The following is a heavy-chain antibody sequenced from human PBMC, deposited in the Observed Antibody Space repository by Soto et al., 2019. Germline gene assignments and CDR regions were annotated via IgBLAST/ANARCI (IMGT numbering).Heavy chain of an antibody. J-gene: IGHJ3*02. V-gene: IGHV4-34*01. CDR1: GGSFSGYY. D-gene: IGHD3-9*01. CDR3: AIAVYDILTGYKTNAFDI. Sequence: SETLSLTCAVYGGSFSGYYWSWIRQPPGKGLEWIGELNHSGSTTYNPSLKSRVTISVDTSKNQFSLKLSSVTAADTAVYYCAIAVYDILTGYKTNAFDIWGQGTMVTVSS. CDR2: LNHSGST.